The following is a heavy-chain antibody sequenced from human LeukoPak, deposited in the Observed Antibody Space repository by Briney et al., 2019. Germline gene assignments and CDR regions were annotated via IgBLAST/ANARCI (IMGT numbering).Heavy chain of an antibody. CDR2: INHSGST. CDR1: GGSFSGYY. CDR3: ARERRWLQLNAFDI. J-gene: IGHJ3*02. D-gene: IGHD5-24*01. V-gene: IGHV4-34*01. Sequence: PSETLSLTCAVYGGSFSGYYWSWIRQPPGKGLEWIGEINHSGSTNYNPSLKSRVTISVDTSKNQFSLKLSSVTAADTAVYCCARERRWLQLNAFDIWGQGTMVTVSS.